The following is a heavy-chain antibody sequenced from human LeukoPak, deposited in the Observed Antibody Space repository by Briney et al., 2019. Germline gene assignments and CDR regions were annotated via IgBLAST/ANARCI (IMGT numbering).Heavy chain of an antibody. CDR2: IRYDGSNK. J-gene: IGHJ4*02. V-gene: IGHV3-30*02. Sequence: PGGSLRLSCAASGFTFSSYGMHWVRQAPGKGLEWVEFIRYDGSNKYYADSVKGRFTISRDNSKNTLYLQMNSLRAEDTAVYYCAKDYYGSGSYYENFDYWGQGTLVTVSS. CDR1: GFTFSSYG. D-gene: IGHD3-10*01. CDR3: AKDYYGSGSYYENFDY.